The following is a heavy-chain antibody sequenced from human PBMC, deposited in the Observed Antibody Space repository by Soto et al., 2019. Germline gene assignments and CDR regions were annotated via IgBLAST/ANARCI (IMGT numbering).Heavy chain of an antibody. J-gene: IGHJ4*02. CDR1: GFTFSNAG. CDR3: ITAPLR. V-gene: IGHV3-15*01. CDR2: IRSQGDGGTA. Sequence: QLVESGGGFVKPGMSLRLTCAASGFTFSNAGMTWVRQAPGKGRVRVGLIRSQGDGGTAGYAAPVRGRFTISRDDSQTLVFLHMDNRQRVNTAVSYFITAPLRWGQGNLVTVSS.